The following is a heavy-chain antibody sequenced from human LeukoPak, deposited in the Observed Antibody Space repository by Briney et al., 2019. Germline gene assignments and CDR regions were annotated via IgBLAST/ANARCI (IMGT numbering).Heavy chain of an antibody. CDR3: ARGLLTFGGVIGGPQALEYFQH. CDR1: GYTFTNYG. J-gene: IGHJ1*01. V-gene: IGHV1-18*01. Sequence: ASVKVSCKASGYTFTNYGISWVRQAPGQGLEWMGWSSPYNGKTNYAQKLQGRVTMTTDTSTSTAYVELRSLRSDDTAMYYCARGLLTFGGVIGGPQALEYFQHWGQGTLVTVSS. CDR2: SSPYNGKT. D-gene: IGHD3-16*02.